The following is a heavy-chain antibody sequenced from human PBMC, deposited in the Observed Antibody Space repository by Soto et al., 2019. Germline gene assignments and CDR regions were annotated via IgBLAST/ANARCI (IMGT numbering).Heavy chain of an antibody. V-gene: IGHV4-34*12. Sequence: SETLSLTCAVYGGSFRDYYWSWIRQPPGKGLEWIGKIIHTGSTNYNPSLKSRLTISVDTSKNQFSLKLSSVTAADTAVYYCARIKSTSCHDYWGQGTLVTVSS. D-gene: IGHD2-2*01. CDR2: IIHTGST. CDR1: GGSFRDYY. CDR3: ARIKSTSCHDY. J-gene: IGHJ4*02.